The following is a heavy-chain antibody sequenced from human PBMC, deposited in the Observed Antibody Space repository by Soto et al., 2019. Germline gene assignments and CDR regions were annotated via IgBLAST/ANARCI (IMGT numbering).Heavy chain of an antibody. J-gene: IGHJ6*02. CDR2: IYYSGST. D-gene: IGHD3-10*01. Sequence: QVQLQESGPGLVKPSQTLSLTCAVPGGSISSGDYYWSWIRQPPGKGLEWIGYIYYSGSTYYNPSLKCQVTKSAATSKIQCSLKLSSVTAADTAVYYCARDRPIYASGPPMDVWGQGATVTVSS. CDR1: GGSISSGDYY. CDR3: ARDRPIYASGPPMDV. V-gene: IGHV4-30-4*01.